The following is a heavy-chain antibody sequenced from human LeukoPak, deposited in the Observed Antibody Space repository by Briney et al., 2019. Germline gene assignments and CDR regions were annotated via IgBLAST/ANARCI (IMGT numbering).Heavy chain of an antibody. CDR2: ISAYNGNT. CDR3: ARDLRTRRAAAGTGY. V-gene: IGHV1-18*01. D-gene: IGHD6-13*01. J-gene: IGHJ4*02. Sequence: ASVKVSCKASGYTFTSYGISWVRQAPGQGLEWMGWISAYNGNTNYAQKLQGRVTMTTDTSTSTAYMELRSLRSDDTAVYYCARDLRTRRAAAGTGYWGQGTLVTVS. CDR1: GYTFTSYG.